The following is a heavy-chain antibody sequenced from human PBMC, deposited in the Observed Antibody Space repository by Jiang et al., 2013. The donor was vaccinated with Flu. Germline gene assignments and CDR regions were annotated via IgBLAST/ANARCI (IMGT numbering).Heavy chain of an antibody. CDR1: GFAFSNYW. J-gene: IGHJ4*02. V-gene: IGHV3-7*01. Sequence: QLVESGRGLVQPGGSLRLSCAASGFAFSNYWMTWFRQAPGKGLEWVANIKEDGSQTNYVDSVKGRFTISRDNAKNSLYLQMNSLRVEDTALYYCAGGGYAAYWGQGTLVTVSS. D-gene: IGHD5-18*01. CDR3: AGGGYAAY. CDR2: IKEDGSQT.